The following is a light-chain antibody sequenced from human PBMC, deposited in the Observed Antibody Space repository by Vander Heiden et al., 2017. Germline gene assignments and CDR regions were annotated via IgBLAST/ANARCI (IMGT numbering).Light chain of an antibody. J-gene: IGLJ2*01. V-gene: IGLV3-27*01. CDR3: YSAADYNLV. CDR1: VLAKKY. CDR2: KDT. Sequence: SYELTQPSSVSASPGQTARITCSGDVLAKKYARWFQQKPGQAPVLVIYKDTERPSGIPERFSGSSSGTTVTLTISGAQAEDEADYYCYSAADYNLVFGGGTKLTVL.